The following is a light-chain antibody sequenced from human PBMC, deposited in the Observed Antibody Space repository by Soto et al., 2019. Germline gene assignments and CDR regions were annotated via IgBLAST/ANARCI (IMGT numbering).Light chain of an antibody. J-gene: IGLJ1*01. CDR3: MSYTTSIIYV. CDR1: SSDVGFYNH. Sequence: QSVLTPPASVSGSPGQSITISCTGTSSDVGFYNHVSWYQQHPGKAPKLMISDVTNRPSGVSDRFSGSKSGNTASLTISGLQTEDEADYYCMSYTTSIIYVFGSGTKVTVL. CDR2: DVT. V-gene: IGLV2-14*01.